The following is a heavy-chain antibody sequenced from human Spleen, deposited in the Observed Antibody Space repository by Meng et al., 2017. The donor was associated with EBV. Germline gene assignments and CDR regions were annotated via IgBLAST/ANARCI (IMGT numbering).Heavy chain of an antibody. Sequence: IKMVQPGAEMQKPGASVKVFCQSSGYKFVDYGSSWVRQAPGQGLEWMGWISAHTNKTNYLQKFQGRLMMTTDTYTNTVYMVLTSLTSEDTAMYYCARETNFVSGDFWGQGTLVTVSS. V-gene: IGHV1-18*01. J-gene: IGHJ4*02. CDR2: ISAHTNKT. CDR3: ARETNFVSGDF. D-gene: IGHD1-1*01. CDR1: GYKFVDYG.